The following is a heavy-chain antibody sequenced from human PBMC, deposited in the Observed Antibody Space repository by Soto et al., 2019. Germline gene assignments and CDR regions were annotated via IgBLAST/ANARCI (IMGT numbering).Heavy chain of an antibody. Sequence: QVQLQESGPGLVKPSGTLSLTCAVSGGSISTSNWWSWVRQPPGKGLEWIGEVYRTGSTNYNPSLESRLTISVDKSKNQFSLKLTSVTAADTAVYYCAIARATIAAAASFDCWGQGTLVTVSS. V-gene: IGHV4-4*02. CDR2: VYRTGST. J-gene: IGHJ4*02. D-gene: IGHD6-13*01. CDR1: GGSISTSNW. CDR3: AIARATIAAAASFDC.